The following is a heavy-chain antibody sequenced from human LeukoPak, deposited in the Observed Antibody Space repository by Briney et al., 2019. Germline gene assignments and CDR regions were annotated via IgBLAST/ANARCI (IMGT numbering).Heavy chain of an antibody. CDR2: ISGSGGST. CDR1: GFTFSSYA. J-gene: IGHJ4*02. D-gene: IGHD3-22*01. CDR3: ARVPLTYYYDSSGPFDY. Sequence: GGSLRLSCAASGFTFSSYAMSWVRQAPGKGLEWVSAISGSGGSTYYADSVKGRFTISRDNSKNTLYLQMNSLRAEDTAVYYCARVPLTYYYDSSGPFDYWGQGTLVTVSS. V-gene: IGHV3-23*01.